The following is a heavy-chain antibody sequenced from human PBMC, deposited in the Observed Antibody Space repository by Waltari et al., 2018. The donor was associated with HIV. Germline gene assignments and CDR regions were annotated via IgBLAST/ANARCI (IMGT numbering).Heavy chain of an antibody. CDR3: ARRGFRFCSSTTCLDY. CDR2: INHRGST. Sequence: QVQLQQWGAGLLKPSETLSLTCAVYGGSFSDYYWTWIRQHPGKGLGWIGEINHRGSTNYKPPLKSRVTISVDTSKNQFSLKLSSVTAADTAVYYCARRGFRFCSSTTCLDYWGQGTLVTVSS. D-gene: IGHD2-2*01. J-gene: IGHJ4*02. V-gene: IGHV4-34*01. CDR1: GGSFSDYY.